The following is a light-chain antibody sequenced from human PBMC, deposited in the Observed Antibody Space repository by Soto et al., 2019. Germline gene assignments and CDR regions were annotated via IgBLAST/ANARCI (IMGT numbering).Light chain of an antibody. V-gene: IGKV3-20*01. J-gene: IGKJ1*01. CDR3: QQYDTSPRT. CDR1: QSVSSNY. Sequence: EVMLTQSPGTLSLSPGERATLSCRASQSVSSNYLAWYQQKSGQAPRLLIYGASNRATGIPDRFSGCGSVTDFTLRIRRLEPEDFAVYYCQQYDTSPRTFGQGTKVEFK. CDR2: GAS.